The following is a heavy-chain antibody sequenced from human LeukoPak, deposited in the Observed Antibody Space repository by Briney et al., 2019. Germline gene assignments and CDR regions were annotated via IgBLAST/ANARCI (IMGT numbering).Heavy chain of an antibody. J-gene: IGHJ4*02. Sequence: ASVKVSCKASGYTFTSYGISWVRQAPGQGLEWMGWISANDGNKNYAQKVQGRVTVTTDTSTSTAYMELRSLRSDDTAVYYCARGGLGYGGYYFDYWGQGTLVTVSS. D-gene: IGHD5-18*01. CDR2: ISANDGNK. CDR1: GYTFTSYG. V-gene: IGHV1-18*01. CDR3: ARGGLGYGGYYFDY.